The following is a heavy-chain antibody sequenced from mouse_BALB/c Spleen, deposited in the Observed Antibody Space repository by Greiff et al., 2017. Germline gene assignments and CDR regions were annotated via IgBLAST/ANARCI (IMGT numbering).Heavy chain of an antibody. CDR3: ARSFYDGYYDCYFDV. Sequence: DVKLVESGGGLVQPGGSLKLSCAASGFTFSSYGMSWVRQTPDKRLELVATINSNGGSTYYPDSVKGRFTISRDNAKNTLYLQMSSLKAEDTAMYYCARSFYDGYYDCYFDVWGAGTTVTVSS. CDR2: INSNGGST. D-gene: IGHD2-3*01. V-gene: IGHV5-6-3*01. J-gene: IGHJ1*01. CDR1: GFTFSSYG.